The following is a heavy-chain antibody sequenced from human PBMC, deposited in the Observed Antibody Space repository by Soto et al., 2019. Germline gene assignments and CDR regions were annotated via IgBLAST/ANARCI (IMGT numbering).Heavy chain of an antibody. V-gene: IGHV3-7*01. CDR2: IKQDGSEK. Sequence: GGSLRLSCAASGFTFSSYWMSWVRQAPGKGLEWVANIKQDGSEKYYVDSVKGRFTISRDNAKNSLYLQMNSLRAEDTAVYYCARTRTRTTVARLYYMDVWGKGTTVTVSS. J-gene: IGHJ6*03. CDR3: ARTRTRTTVARLYYMDV. CDR1: GFTFSSYW. D-gene: IGHD4-4*01.